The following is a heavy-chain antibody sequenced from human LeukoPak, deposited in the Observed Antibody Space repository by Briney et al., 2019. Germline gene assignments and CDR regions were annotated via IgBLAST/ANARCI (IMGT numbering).Heavy chain of an antibody. V-gene: IGHV3-23*01. D-gene: IGHD2-2*01. J-gene: IGHJ4*02. CDR1: GFTFRSYA. Sequence: GGSLRLSCAASGFTFRSYAMHWVRQAPGKGLEWVSAISGSGVTTYYADSVKGRFTISRDNSKHTLYLQMNSLRAEDTAVYYCSKWKAIVLVPAARSPIDYWGQGTLVTVSS. CDR3: SKWKAIVLVPAARSPIDY. CDR2: ISGSGVTT.